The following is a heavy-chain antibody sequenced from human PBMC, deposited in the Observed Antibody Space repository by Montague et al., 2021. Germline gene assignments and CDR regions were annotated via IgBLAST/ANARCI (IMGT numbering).Heavy chain of an antibody. CDR1: GDSINGWY. Sequence: SETLSLTCSVSGDSINGWYWSWIRQPPGKGLGWIGSVLYSGATNYNPSLKSRVTMSADTSKNQVSLKVNSATAADTAVYYCARQGFYESGGFFIWGLGTLVTVSS. CDR2: VLYSGAT. J-gene: IGHJ4*02. CDR3: ARQGFYESGGFFI. D-gene: IGHD3-22*01. V-gene: IGHV4-59*01.